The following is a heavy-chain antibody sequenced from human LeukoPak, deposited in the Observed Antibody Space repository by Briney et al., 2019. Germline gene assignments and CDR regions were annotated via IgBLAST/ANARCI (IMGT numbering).Heavy chain of an antibody. CDR1: GFTLSDYW. CDR2: ISPDGRNI. CDR3: VRDGGGTTPYDC. V-gene: IGHV3-74*01. Sequence: GGSLRLSRAASGFTLSDYWMNWVRQVPGKGPVWVSHISPDGRNIAYADSVKGRFTISRDSAKNTLYLQMNSLRVGDTAVYYCVRDGGGTTPYDCWGQGTLVTVSS. J-gene: IGHJ4*02. D-gene: IGHD1-7*01.